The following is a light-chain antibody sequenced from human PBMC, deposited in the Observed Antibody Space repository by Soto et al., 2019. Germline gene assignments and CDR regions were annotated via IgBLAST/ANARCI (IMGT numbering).Light chain of an antibody. V-gene: IGLV1-40*01. J-gene: IGLJ3*02. CDR2: GSS. CDR3: QSYDNNLSGGV. CDR1: SSNIGAGYD. Sequence: QAVVTQPPSVSGAPGQRVTISCTGSSSNIGAGYDVHWYQQLPGRAPKLLIYGSSNRPSGVPDRISGSKSGTSASLAITGLQAEDEADYYCQSYDNNLSGGVFGGGTQLTVL.